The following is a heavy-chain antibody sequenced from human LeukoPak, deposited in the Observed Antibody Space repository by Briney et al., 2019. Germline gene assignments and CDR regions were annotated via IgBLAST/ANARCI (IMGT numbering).Heavy chain of an antibody. D-gene: IGHD4-17*01. Sequence: ASVEVSCKASGYSFTDYYMHWVRQAPGQGLEWMGWINPNSGGTNYAQKFQGWVTMTRDTSISTAYMELSRLRSDDTAVYYCARKSDYGTIDYWGQGTLVTVSS. CDR1: GYSFTDYY. J-gene: IGHJ4*02. V-gene: IGHV1-2*04. CDR2: INPNSGGT. CDR3: ARKSDYGTIDY.